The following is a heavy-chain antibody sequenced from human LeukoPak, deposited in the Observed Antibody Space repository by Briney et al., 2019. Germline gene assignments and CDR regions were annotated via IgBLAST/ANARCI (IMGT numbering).Heavy chain of an antibody. J-gene: IGHJ5*02. CDR2: IYHTGNT. CDR1: GGSISSDTYY. V-gene: IGHV4-39*07. D-gene: IGHD6-13*01. Sequence: SETLSLACTVSGGSISSDTYYWGWIRQPPGKGPEWIGSIYHTGNTFYDPSLKSRVTISGDPSKNQFSLKLSSVTAADMAVYYCARGKIRADWLDPWGQGTLVTVSS. CDR3: ARGKIRADWLDP.